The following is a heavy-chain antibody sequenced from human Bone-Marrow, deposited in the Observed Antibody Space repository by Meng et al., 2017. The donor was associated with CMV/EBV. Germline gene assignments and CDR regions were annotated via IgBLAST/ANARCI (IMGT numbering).Heavy chain of an antibody. Sequence: SETLSLTCTVSGGSISSYYWSWIRQPPGKGLEWIGEINHSGSTNYNPSLKSRVTISVDTSKNQFSLKLSSVTAADTAVYYCARGPLTTVVTGRPLRPGRNWFDPWGQGTLVTVSS. D-gene: IGHD4-23*01. CDR3: ARGPLTTVVTGRPLRPGRNWFDP. CDR2: INHSGST. CDR1: GGSISSYY. J-gene: IGHJ5*02. V-gene: IGHV4-34*01.